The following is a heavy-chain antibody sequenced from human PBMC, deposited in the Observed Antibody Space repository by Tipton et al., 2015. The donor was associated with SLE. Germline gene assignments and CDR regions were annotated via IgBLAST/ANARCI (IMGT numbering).Heavy chain of an antibody. D-gene: IGHD3-10*01. J-gene: IGHJ4*02. V-gene: IGHV5-51*03. CDR2: IDPSDSDT. CDR3: ARRWVQTVFDY. CDR1: GYSFTNSW. Sequence: QSGPEVKEPGEALQISCKTSGYSFTNSWIVWFRHMPGKGLECMGMIDPSDSDTRYNPSFQGHVSMSIDRSTTTAYLQWRSLKASDTAIYFCARRWVQTVFDYWGQGTLVTVSS.